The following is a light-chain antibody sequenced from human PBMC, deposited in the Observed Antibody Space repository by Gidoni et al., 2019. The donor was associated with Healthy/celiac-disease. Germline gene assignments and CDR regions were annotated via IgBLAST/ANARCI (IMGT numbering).Light chain of an antibody. CDR2: DAS. CDR1: QSVSSY. CDR3: QQRSNWPLT. Sequence: EIVLTQSPATLSLSPGERATLSRRASQSVSSYLAWYQQKPGQAPRLLIYDASNRATGIPARFSGSVSVTDFTLTISSLEPEDFAVYYSQQRSNWPLTFGGGTKVEIK. V-gene: IGKV3-11*01. J-gene: IGKJ4*01.